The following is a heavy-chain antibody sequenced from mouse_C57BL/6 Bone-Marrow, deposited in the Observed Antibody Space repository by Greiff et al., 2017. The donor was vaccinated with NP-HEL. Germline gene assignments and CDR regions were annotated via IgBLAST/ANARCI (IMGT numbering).Heavy chain of an antibody. J-gene: IGHJ1*03. D-gene: IGHD2-5*01. CDR2: IYWDDDK. V-gene: IGHV8-12*01. CDR1: GFSLSTSGMG. CDR3: ARSSNHWYFDV. Sequence: QVTLNVCGPGILQSSQTLSLTCSFSGFSLSTSGMGVSWIRQPSGKGLEWLAHIYWDDDKRYNPSLKGRLTISKDTSRNQVFLKITSVDTADTATYYCARSSNHWYFDVWGTGTTVTVSS.